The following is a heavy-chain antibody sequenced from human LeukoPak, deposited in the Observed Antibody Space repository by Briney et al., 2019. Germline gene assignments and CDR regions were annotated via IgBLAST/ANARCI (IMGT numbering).Heavy chain of an antibody. Sequence: ASVKVSCKASGYTFTGYYMHWVRQAPGQGLEWMGWINPNSGGTNYAQKFQGWVTMTRDTSISTAYMELSRLRSDDTAVYYCARGEKAGYCSSTSCSSNWFDPWGQGTLVTVSS. J-gene: IGHJ5*02. CDR2: INPNSGGT. D-gene: IGHD2-2*01. V-gene: IGHV1-2*04. CDR3: ARGEKAGYCSSTSCSSNWFDP. CDR1: GYTFTGYY.